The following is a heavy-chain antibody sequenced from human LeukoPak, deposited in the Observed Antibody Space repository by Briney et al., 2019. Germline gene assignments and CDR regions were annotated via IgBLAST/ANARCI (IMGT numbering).Heavy chain of an antibody. D-gene: IGHD6-19*01. CDR1: GFTFISYV. V-gene: IGHV3-48*03. Sequence: GGSLRLSCAASGFTFISYVMNWLRQAPGKGLEWVSYISSSGSTIYYADSVKGRFTISRDNAKNSLYLQMNSLRAEDTAVYYCARGRRYSSGWYGDWFDPWGQGTLVTVSS. CDR2: ISSSGSTI. CDR3: ARGRRYSSGWYGDWFDP. J-gene: IGHJ5*02.